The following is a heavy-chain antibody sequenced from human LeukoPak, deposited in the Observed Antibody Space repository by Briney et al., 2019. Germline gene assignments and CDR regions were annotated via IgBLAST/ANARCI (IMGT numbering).Heavy chain of an antibody. CDR3: ARATERYFDY. CDR1: RDSVSTNSAA. CDR2: TYYRSKWYN. J-gene: IGHJ4*02. D-gene: IGHD1-26*01. V-gene: IGHV6-1*01. Sequence: SQTLSLTCAISRDSVSTNSAAWNWIRQSPSRGLEWLGRTYYRSKWYNDYAVSVKSRLTINADTSKNHFSLQLSSVTPEDTAVYYCARATERYFDYWGQGTLVTVSS.